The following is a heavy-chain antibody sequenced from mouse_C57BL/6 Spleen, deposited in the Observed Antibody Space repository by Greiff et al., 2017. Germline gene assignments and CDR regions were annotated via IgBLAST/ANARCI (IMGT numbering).Heavy chain of an antibody. CDR3: RRTTVEDYWYFDV. V-gene: IGHV1-26*01. Sequence: EVQLQQSGPELVKPGASVKISCKASGYTFTDYYMNWVKQSHGKSLEWIGDINPNNCGNSYNQKFKGQATLTVDKSSSTAYMELRSLTSEDSAVYYCRRTTVEDYWYFDVWGTGTTVTVAS. J-gene: IGHJ1*03. D-gene: IGHD1-1*01. CDR2: INPNNCGN. CDR1: GYTFTDYY.